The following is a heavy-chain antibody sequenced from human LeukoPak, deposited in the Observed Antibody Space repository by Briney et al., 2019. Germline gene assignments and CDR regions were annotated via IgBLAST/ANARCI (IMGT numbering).Heavy chain of an antibody. Sequence: GGSLRLSCAASGFTVSSNYMSWVRQAPGKGLEWVSVIYSGGSTYYADSVKGRFTISRDNSKNTLYLQMNSLRAEDTAVYYCARGIAARPGDWFDPWGQGTLVTVSS. CDR2: IYSGGST. CDR1: GFTVSSNY. V-gene: IGHV3-66*01. D-gene: IGHD6-6*01. CDR3: ARGIAARPGDWFDP. J-gene: IGHJ5*02.